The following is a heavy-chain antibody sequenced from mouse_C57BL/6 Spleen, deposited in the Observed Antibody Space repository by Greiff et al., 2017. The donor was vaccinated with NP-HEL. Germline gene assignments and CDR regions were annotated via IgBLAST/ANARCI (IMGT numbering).Heavy chain of an antibody. D-gene: IGHD2-1*01. CDR1: GYTFTSYT. V-gene: IGHV1-4*01. J-gene: IGHJ3*01. CDR2: INPSSGYT. Sequence: VQLVESGAELARPGASVKMSCKASGYTFTSYTMHWVKQRPGQGLEWIGYINPSSGYTKYNQKFKDKATLTADKSSSTAYMQLSSLTSEDSAVYYCARDYGNSFAYWGQGTLVTVSA. CDR3: ARDYGNSFAY.